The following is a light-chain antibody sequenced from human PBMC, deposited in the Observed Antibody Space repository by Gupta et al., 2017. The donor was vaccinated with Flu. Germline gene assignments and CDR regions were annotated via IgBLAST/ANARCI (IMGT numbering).Light chain of an antibody. CDR3: SSYGGTNTII. CDR1: SSHVGSHYF. J-gene: IGLJ2*01. Sequence: QSALNQPGSVSGSPGRSITVSCTGTSSHVGSHYFVSWYHQYPGKAPQVIVDESRHRPAGVSDRFSGAKSGNTASLTISGLQADDEAAYYCSSYGGTNTIIFGGGTKLTVL. V-gene: IGLV2-14*01. CDR2: ESR.